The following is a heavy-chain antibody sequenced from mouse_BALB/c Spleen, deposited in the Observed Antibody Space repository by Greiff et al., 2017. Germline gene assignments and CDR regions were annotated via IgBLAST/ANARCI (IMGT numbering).Heavy chain of an antibody. J-gene: IGHJ3*01. CDR1: GFSLTSYG. CDR3: ARYGGGLRAWFAY. Sequence: QVQLKESGPGLVAPSQSLSITCTVSGFSLTSYGVHWVRQPPGKGLEWLGVIWAGGSTNYNSALMSRLSISQDNSKSQVFLKMNSLQTDDTAMYYCARYGGGLRAWFAYWGQGTLVTVSA. V-gene: IGHV2-9*02. D-gene: IGHD2-4*01. CDR2: IWAGGST.